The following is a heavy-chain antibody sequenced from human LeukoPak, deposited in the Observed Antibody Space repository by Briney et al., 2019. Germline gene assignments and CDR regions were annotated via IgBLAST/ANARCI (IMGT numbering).Heavy chain of an antibody. CDR1: GFTFSSYS. CDR3: ARDLWRNAFDI. CDR2: ISSSSSYI. D-gene: IGHD3-10*01. J-gene: IGHJ3*02. V-gene: IGHV3-21*01. Sequence: GGSLRLSCAASGFTFSSYSMNWVRQAPGKGLEWVSSISSSSSYIYYADSVRGRFTISRDNAKNSLYLQMNSLRAEDTAVYYCARDLWRNAFDIWGQGTMVTVSS.